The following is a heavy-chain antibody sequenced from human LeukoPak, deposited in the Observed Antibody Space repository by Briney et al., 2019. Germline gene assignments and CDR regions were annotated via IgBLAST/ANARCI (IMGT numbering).Heavy chain of an antibody. Sequence: SETLSLTCTVSGGSISSGGYYWSWIRQHPGTGLEWIGYIYYSGSTYYNPSLKSRVTISVDTSKNQFSLKLNSVTAADTAVYYCAGSIAAAGIPIDYWGQGTLVTVSS. CDR1: GGSISSGGYY. D-gene: IGHD6-13*01. V-gene: IGHV4-31*03. CDR3: AGSIAAAGIPIDY. CDR2: IYYSGST. J-gene: IGHJ4*02.